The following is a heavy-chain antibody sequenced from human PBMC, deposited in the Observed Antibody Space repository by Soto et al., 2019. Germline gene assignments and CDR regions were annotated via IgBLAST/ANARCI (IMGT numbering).Heavy chain of an antibody. CDR1: GYSFTSYW. V-gene: IGHV5-10-1*01. CDR2: IDPSDSYT. Sequence: GESLKISCNGSGYSFTSYWISWVRQMPGKGLEWMGRIDPSDSYTNYSPSFQGHVTISADKSISTAYLQWSSLKASDTAMYYCARTPNYDYVWGSYRQTDAFDIWGQGTMVTVSS. D-gene: IGHD3-16*02. J-gene: IGHJ3*02. CDR3: ARTPNYDYVWGSYRQTDAFDI.